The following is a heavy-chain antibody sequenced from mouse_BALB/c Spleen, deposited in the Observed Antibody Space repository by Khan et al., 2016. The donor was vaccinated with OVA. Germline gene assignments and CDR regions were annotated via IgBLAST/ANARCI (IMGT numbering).Heavy chain of an antibody. V-gene: IGHV1-18*01. CDR1: GYTFTDYN. CDR2: ITPNNGGT. CDR3: ARSGYGSLAY. D-gene: IGHD2-2*01. Sequence: VRLQQSGPELVKPGASVKIPCKASGYTFTDYNMDWVKQSHGKSLEWIGDITPNNGGTVYNQKFKGKATLTVDKSSSTAYMDLRSLTSEDTAVYYGARSGYGSLAYWGQGTLVTVSA. J-gene: IGHJ3*01.